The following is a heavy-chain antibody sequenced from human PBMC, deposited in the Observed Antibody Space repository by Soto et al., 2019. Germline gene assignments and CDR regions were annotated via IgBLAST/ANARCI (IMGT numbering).Heavy chain of an antibody. V-gene: IGHV3-33*01. CDR1: GFTFSSYG. J-gene: IGHJ4*02. CDR3: ARDTAVTTYYFDY. D-gene: IGHD4-17*01. CDR2: IWYDGSNK. Sequence: QVQLVESGGGVVQPGRSLRLSCAASGFTFSSYGMHWVRQAPGKGLEWVAVIWYDGSNKYYVDSVKGRFTISRDNSKNTLYLQVNSLRAEDTAVYYCARDTAVTTYYFDYWGQGTLVTVSS.